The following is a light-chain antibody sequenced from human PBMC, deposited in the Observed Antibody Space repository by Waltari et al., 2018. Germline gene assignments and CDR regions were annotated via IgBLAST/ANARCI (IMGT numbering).Light chain of an antibody. Sequence: QLVVTKSPSASAPLGASVKLTCTLSSGHRSNVIAWPPQRPDKGPRYLMKVHSDGSHSKGDEIPDRFSGSSSGAERYLTISSLQSDDEADYYCETGGHGTWVFGGGTKLTVL. CDR2: VHSDGSH. CDR3: ETGGHGTWV. CDR1: SGHRSNV. J-gene: IGLJ3*02. V-gene: IGLV4-69*01.